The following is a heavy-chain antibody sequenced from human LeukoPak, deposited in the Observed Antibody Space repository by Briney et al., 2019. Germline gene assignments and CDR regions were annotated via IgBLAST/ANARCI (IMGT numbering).Heavy chain of an antibody. D-gene: IGHD6-19*01. Sequence: PSETLSLTCTVPGGSISSYYWSWIRQPPGKGLEWIGNISYSGSTNYNPSLKSRVTISVDTSKNQFSLKLSSVTAADTAVYYCASSTKQWLVYFDYWGQGTLVTVSS. CDR3: ASSTKQWLVYFDY. CDR2: ISYSGST. V-gene: IGHV4-59*01. CDR1: GGSISSYY. J-gene: IGHJ4*02.